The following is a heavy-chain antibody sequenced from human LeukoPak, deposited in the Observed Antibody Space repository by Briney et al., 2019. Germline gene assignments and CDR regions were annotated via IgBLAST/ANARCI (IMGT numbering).Heavy chain of an antibody. J-gene: IGHJ4*02. V-gene: IGHV4-61*01. D-gene: IGHD3-16*02. Sequence: SETLSLTCTVSGGSVSSGSYYWSWIRQPPGXXXEWIGYIYYSGSTNYNPSLKSRVTISVDTSKNQFSLKLSSVTAADTAVYYCARARRRVIETEWGQGTLVTVSS. CDR1: GGSVSSGSYY. CDR3: ARARRRVIETE. CDR2: IYYSGST.